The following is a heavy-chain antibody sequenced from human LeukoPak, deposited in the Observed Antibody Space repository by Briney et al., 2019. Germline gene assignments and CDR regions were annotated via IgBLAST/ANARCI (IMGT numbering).Heavy chain of an antibody. D-gene: IGHD6-13*01. CDR1: GGSISSAGYF. CDR2: IYASGST. J-gene: IGHJ3*02. V-gene: IGHV4-61*02. Sequence: SETLSLTCSVSGGSISSAGYFWPWLRQPAGTRLEWIGRIYASGSTNYNPSLVSRVALSIDTSRNQFSLRLSSVTAADTAVYYCARDNLPAGINDAFDIWGQGTRVTVSS. CDR3: ARDNLPAGINDAFDI.